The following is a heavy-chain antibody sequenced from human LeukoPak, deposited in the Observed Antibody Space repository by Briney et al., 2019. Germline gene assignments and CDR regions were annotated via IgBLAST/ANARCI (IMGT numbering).Heavy chain of an antibody. J-gene: IGHJ3*02. CDR3: AHSEDWIDLGAFDI. CDR1: GFSLTTRAVG. Sequence: ESGPTLVKPTQTLTRTCTFSGFSLTTRAVGVGWMRQPPRKALEWLALIYWNDERRYSPSLRSRLTITKDPSTNQVFLIMTNVDPVDTATYYCAHSEDWIDLGAFDIWGQGTMVTVSS. D-gene: IGHD1-1*01. V-gene: IGHV2-5*01. CDR2: IYWNDER.